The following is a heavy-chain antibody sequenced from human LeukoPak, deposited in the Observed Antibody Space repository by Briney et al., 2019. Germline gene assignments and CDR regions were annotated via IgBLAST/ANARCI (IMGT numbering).Heavy chain of an antibody. CDR2: IFPSGRT. J-gene: IGHJ5*02. CDR3: ATSYDVKTAPYDL. D-gene: IGHD3-16*01. V-gene: IGHV4-4*09. Sequence: SETLSLTCTVSGGSISSYCWSWVRQSPGKGPEWIGYIFPSGRTDYNPSLKSRVTMSIDRSKSQVYLELRFLTAADTAVYYCATSYDVKTAPYDLWGQGTLVTVAS. CDR1: GGSISSYC.